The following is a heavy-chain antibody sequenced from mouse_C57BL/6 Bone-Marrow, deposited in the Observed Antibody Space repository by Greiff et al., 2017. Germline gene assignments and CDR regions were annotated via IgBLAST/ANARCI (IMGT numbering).Heavy chain of an antibody. CDR2: IWSGGST. Sequence: VQLKESGPGLVQPSQSLSITCTVSGFSLTRYGVHWVRQSPGKGLEWLGVIWSGGSTDYNAAFISRLSISKDNSKSQVFFKMNSLQADDTAIYYCARKKENGYEGFAYWGQGTLVTVSA. CDR3: ARKKENGYEGFAY. V-gene: IGHV2-2*01. CDR1: GFSLTRYG. J-gene: IGHJ3*01. D-gene: IGHD2-2*01.